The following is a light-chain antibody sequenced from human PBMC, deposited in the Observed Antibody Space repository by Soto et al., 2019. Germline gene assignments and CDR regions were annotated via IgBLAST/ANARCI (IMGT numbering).Light chain of an antibody. V-gene: IGKV3-20*01. CDR2: GAS. CDR1: QSVSSSY. CDR3: QQYGSSPRYT. J-gene: IGKJ2*01. Sequence: EIVLTQSPGTLSLSPGERATLSCRASQSVSSSYFAWYQQKPGQAPRLLIYGASSRATGIPDRFSGSGSGTDFTLTISRLEPEDFAVYYCQQYGSSPRYTFGQGTKLAIK.